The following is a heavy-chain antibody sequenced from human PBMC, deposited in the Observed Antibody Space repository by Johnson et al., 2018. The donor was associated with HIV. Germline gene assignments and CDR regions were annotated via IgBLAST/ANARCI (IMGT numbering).Heavy chain of an antibody. V-gene: IGHV3-13*01. CDR3: AKGASADEHDAFDI. D-gene: IGHD1/OR15-1a*01. CDR2: IGTAGDT. CDR1: GLTFSSYD. J-gene: IGHJ3*02. Sequence: VQLVESGGGVVQPGRSLRLSCAASGLTFSSYDMHWVRQATGKGLEWVSAIGTAGDTYYPGSVKGRFTISRDNSKNTLYLQMNSLRAEDTALYYCAKGASADEHDAFDIWGQGTMVTVSS.